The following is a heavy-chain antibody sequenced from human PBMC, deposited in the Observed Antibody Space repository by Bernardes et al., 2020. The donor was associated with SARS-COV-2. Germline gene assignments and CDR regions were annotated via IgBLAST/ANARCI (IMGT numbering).Heavy chain of an antibody. V-gene: IGHV3-23*01. J-gene: IGHJ4*02. Sequence: GGSLRLSCAASGFTFSSFAMSWVRQAPGKGLEWVSAISGSGGSTYYADSVKGRFTISRDNSKNTLSLQMNSLRAEDTAVYYCAKPRCSSTSCYDQFDYWGQGTLVTVSS. CDR1: GFTFSSFA. CDR2: ISGSGGST. CDR3: AKPRCSSTSCYDQFDY. D-gene: IGHD2-2*01.